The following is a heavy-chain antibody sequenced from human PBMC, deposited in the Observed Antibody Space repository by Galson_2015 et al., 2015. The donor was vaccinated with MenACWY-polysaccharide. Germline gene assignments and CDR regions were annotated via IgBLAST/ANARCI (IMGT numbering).Heavy chain of an antibody. CDR1: GFTFRSYG. D-gene: IGHD4-11*01. CDR3: SRLQSKYMDV. Sequence: SLRLSCAASGFTFRSYGMHWVRQAPGKGLEWVTLIYYDGSKKEYADSVKGRFTISRDSSKNTLYLQMDSLRAEDTAVYYCSRLQSKYMDVWGKGTTVTVSS. J-gene: IGHJ6*04. V-gene: IGHV3-30*12. CDR2: IYYDGSKK.